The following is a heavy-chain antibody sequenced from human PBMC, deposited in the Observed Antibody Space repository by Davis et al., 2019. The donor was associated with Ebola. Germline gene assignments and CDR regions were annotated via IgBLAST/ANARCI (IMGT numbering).Heavy chain of an antibody. J-gene: IGHJ5*01. CDR3: AHRGYYGSGSYFDP. CDR1: GFSLSTAGVG. V-gene: IGHV2-5*02. Sequence: SGPTLVKPTQTLTLTCSFPGFSLSTAGVGVGWIRQRPGQALEWLAIIYWDDDKRYSPSLKSRLTTTKDTSKNQVVLTMTNMDPVDTATYFCAHRGYYGSGSYFDPWGQGTLVTVSS. D-gene: IGHD3-10*01. CDR2: IYWDDDK.